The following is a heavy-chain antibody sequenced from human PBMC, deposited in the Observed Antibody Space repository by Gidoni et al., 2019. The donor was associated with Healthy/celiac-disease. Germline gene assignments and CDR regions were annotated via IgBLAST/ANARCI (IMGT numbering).Heavy chain of an antibody. CDR3: ARLTSSGVYYFDY. CDR1: GGPFSSYA. V-gene: IGHV1-69*01. D-gene: IGHD6-19*01. Sequence: QVQLVQSGAEVKKPGSSVKVPSKASGGPFSSYAISWVRQAPGQGLEWMGGIIPIFGTANYAQKFQGRVTITADESTSTAYMELSSLRSEDTAVYYCARLTSSGVYYFDYWGQGTLVTVSS. J-gene: IGHJ4*02. CDR2: IIPIFGTA.